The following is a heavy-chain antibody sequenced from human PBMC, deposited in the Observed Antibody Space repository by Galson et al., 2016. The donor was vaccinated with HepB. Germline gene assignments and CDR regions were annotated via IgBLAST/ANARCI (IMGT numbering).Heavy chain of an antibody. J-gene: IGHJ4*02. CDR3: ARGDSTGYQSGYFFDS. V-gene: IGHV4-39*07. D-gene: IGHD3-22*01. CDR1: GVFISSSRYY. CDR2: IYYSGST. Sequence: SETLSLTCTVSGVFISSSRYYWAWIRQPPGKGLEWIGSIYYSGSTYYNPSLKSRVTISLDRSKNQFSLNLISVTAADTAVYYCARGDSTGYQSGYFFDSWGQGTLVTVSS.